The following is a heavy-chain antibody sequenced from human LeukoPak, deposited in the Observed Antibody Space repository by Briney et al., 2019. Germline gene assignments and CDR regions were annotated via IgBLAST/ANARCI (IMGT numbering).Heavy chain of an antibody. D-gene: IGHD6-19*01. CDR1: GFTFDDYG. CDR3: ARDGYSSGWYPSYYYYGMDV. Sequence: PGESLRLSCAASGFTFDDYGMSWVRQVPGKGLEWVSGINWNGGSTGYADSVKGRFTISRDNAKNSLYLQMNSLRAEDTALYYCARDGYSSGWYPSYYYYGMDVWGQGTTVTVSS. J-gene: IGHJ6*02. CDR2: INWNGGST. V-gene: IGHV3-20*04.